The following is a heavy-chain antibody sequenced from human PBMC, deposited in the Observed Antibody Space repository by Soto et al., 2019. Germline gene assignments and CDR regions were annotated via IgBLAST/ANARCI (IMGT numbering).Heavy chain of an antibody. V-gene: IGHV4-34*01. J-gene: IGHJ5*02. Sequence: QVQLQQWGAGLLKPSETLSLTCAVYGGSFSGYYWSWIRQPPGKGLEWIGEINHSGSTNYNPSLKSRVTISVDTSKNQFSLKLSSVTAADTAVYYCASWYSSSWYWGNWFDPWGQGTLVTVSS. CDR3: ASWYSSSWYWGNWFDP. CDR1: GGSFSGYY. D-gene: IGHD6-13*01. CDR2: INHSGST.